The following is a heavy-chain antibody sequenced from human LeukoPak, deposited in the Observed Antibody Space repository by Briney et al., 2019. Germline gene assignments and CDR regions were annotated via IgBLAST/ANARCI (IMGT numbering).Heavy chain of an antibody. CDR1: GFTFSSYW. D-gene: IGHD1-26*01. J-gene: IGHJ4*02. Sequence: GGSLRLSCAASGFTFSSYWMHWVRQAPGKGLVWVSRISSDGSSTTYADSVKGRFTIPRDNAKNTLYLQMNSLRAEDTAVYYCARGYSGSYRVDYWGQGTLVTVSS. V-gene: IGHV3-74*01. CDR3: ARGYSGSYRVDY. CDR2: ISSDGSST.